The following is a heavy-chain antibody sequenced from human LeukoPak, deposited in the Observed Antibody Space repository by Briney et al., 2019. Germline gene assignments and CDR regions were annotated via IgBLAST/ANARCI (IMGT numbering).Heavy chain of an antibody. D-gene: IGHD3-22*01. CDR1: GFTFSSYE. V-gene: IGHV3-48*03. J-gene: IGHJ4*02. CDR2: ISSSGSTI. Sequence: PGGSLRLSCAASGFTFSSYEMNWVRQAPGKGLEWVSYISSSGSTIYYADSVKGRFTISGDNAKNSLYLQMNSLRAEDTAVYYCARSYDSSGYCDYWGQGTLVTVSS. CDR3: ARSYDSSGYCDY.